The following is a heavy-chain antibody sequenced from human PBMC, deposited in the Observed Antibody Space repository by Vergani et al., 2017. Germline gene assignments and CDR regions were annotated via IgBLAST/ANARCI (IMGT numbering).Heavy chain of an antibody. J-gene: IGHJ4*02. CDR3: ARFVVPAAIFDY. V-gene: IGHV4-39*01. CDR1: GGSISSSSYY. D-gene: IGHD2-2*01. Sequence: QLQLQESGPGLVKPSETLSLTCTVSGGSISSSSYYWGWIRQPPGKGLEWIGSIYYSGSTYYNPSLKSRVTISVDTSKNQFSLKLSSVTAADTAVYYCARFVVPAAIFDYWGQGTLVTVSS. CDR2: IYYSGST.